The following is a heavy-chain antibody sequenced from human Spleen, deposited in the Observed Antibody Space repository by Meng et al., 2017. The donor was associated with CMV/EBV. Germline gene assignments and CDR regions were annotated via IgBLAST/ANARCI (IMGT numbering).Heavy chain of an antibody. Sequence: SETLSLTCTVSGYSISSGYYWGWIRQPPGKGLEWIGYIYYSGSTNSNPSLKSRVTISIDTSKNQFSLKLRSVTAADTAVYYCARDSCSSTSCYIGAFNFWGQGTMVTVSS. V-gene: IGHV4-61*01. CDR2: IYYSGST. D-gene: IGHD2-2*02. CDR1: GYSISSGYY. CDR3: ARDSCSSTSCYIGAFNF. J-gene: IGHJ3*01.